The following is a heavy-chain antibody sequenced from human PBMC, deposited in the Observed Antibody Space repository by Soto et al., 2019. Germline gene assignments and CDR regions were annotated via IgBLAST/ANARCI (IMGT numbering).Heavy chain of an antibody. Sequence: QITLKESGPTLVKPTQTLTLTCTFSGFSLSTSGVGVGWIRQPPGKALEGLVVIYWDDDKRYSPSLRSRLTISKDTYKNQVVLIMTYVDPEDTATYFCAHRRIGVSQWNYGDFDYWGQGILVTVCS. D-gene: IGHD3-3*01. CDR2: IYWDDDK. CDR3: AHRRIGVSQWNYGDFDY. V-gene: IGHV2-5*02. CDR1: GFSLSTSGVG. J-gene: IGHJ4*02.